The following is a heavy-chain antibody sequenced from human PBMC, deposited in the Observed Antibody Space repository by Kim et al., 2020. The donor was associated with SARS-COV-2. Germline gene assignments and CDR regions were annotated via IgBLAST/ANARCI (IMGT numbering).Heavy chain of an antibody. V-gene: IGHV3-48*03. CDR2: IIGSRTTI. Sequence: GGSLRLSCEASGFTFSNYAMNWVRQAPGKGLDWVSYIIGSRTTINYAESVRGRFTISRDNSKNTLHLQMNSPRVEGTAVYYFARVPFYSPVDY. D-gene: IGHD4-4*01. CDR3: ARVPFYSPVDY. CDR1: GFTFSNYA. J-gene: IGHJ4*01.